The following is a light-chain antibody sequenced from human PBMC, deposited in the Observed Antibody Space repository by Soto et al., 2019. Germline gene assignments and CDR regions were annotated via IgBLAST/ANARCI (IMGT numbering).Light chain of an antibody. J-gene: IGKJ1*01. CDR3: QQSYSTTWT. CDR2: AAS. CDR1: QGISTC. V-gene: IGKV1-39*01. Sequence: DIQMTQSPSSLSESVVDRVTITFRASQGISTCLNWYQQKPGKAPKLLIYAASSLQSGVPSRFSGSGSETDLTITISSMKTEDFETYSCQQSYSTTWTFGQGTKVDIK.